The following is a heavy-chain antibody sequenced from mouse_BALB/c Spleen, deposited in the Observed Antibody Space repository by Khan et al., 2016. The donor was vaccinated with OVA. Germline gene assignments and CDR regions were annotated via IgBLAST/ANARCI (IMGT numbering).Heavy chain of an antibody. Sequence: VQLQESGAELVRPGASVKLSCKTSGYTFTSYWIHWVKQRSGQGLEWIARIYPGTDNTYYTEKVKDRATLTADKSSSTAYMQLSSLKSEDSAVYFCARDEALYYFDYWGQGTTLTVSA. CDR3: ARDEALYYFDY. D-gene: IGHD3-2*02. CDR1: GYTFTSYW. J-gene: IGHJ2*01. V-gene: IGHV1S132*01. CDR2: IYPGTDNT.